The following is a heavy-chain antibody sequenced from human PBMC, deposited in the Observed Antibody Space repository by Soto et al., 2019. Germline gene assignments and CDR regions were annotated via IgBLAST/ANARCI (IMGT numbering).Heavy chain of an antibody. D-gene: IGHD2-2*02. V-gene: IGHV5-51*01. CDR3: ARSSAISGGADN. Sequence: PSFQGQVTISADKSIKTAYLQWSSLKASDTAMYYCARSSAISGGADNWGQGTLVTVSS. J-gene: IGHJ4*02.